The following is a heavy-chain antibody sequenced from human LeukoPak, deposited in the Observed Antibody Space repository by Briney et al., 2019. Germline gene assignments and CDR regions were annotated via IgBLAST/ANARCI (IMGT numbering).Heavy chain of an antibody. Sequence: ASVKVSCKASGGTFSSYAISWVRQPPGQGLEWMGGIIPIFGTANYAQKFQGRVTITADKSTSTAYMELSSLRSEDTAVYYCARENGDYGYYYGMDVWGKGTTVTVSS. D-gene: IGHD4-17*01. CDR2: IIPIFGTA. CDR3: ARENGDYGYYYGMDV. CDR1: GGTFSSYA. J-gene: IGHJ6*04. V-gene: IGHV1-69*06.